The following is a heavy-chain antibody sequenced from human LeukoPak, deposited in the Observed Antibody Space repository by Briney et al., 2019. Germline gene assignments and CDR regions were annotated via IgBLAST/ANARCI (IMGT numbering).Heavy chain of an antibody. V-gene: IGHV3-48*03. CDR2: ISSSGSTI. Sequence: SGGSLRLSCAASGFTFSSYEMNWVRQAPGKGLEWVSYISSSGSTIYYADSVKGRFTIPRDNAKNSLYLQMNSLRAEDTAVYYCARHSGYYKSDDYWGQGTLVTVSS. J-gene: IGHJ4*02. CDR1: GFTFSSYE. D-gene: IGHD3-22*01. CDR3: ARHSGYYKSDDY.